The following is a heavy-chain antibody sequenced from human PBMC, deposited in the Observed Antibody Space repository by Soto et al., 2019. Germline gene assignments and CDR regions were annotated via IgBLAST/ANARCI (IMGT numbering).Heavy chain of an antibody. CDR3: TVWGLGKVLGPG. D-gene: IGHD3-16*01. CDR1: GFTFSDYY. V-gene: IGHV3-72*01. J-gene: IGHJ4*02. Sequence: EVQLVESGGGLVQPGGSLRLSCAASGFTFSDYYMDWVRQAPGKGLEWVGRSKNKADGYTTEYAASVKGRFTISRDGSKNSLFQKMISIKTGDTAVFYCTVWGLGKVLGPGWGQGTLVAVSS. CDR2: SKNKADGYTT.